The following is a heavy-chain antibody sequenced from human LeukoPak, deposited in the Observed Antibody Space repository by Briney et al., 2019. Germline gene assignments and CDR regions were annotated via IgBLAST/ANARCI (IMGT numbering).Heavy chain of an antibody. CDR2: ISAYNGHT. D-gene: IGHD1-26*01. CDR3: ARGGRWELPRPYAFDV. J-gene: IGHJ3*01. CDR1: GYTFTSYG. Sequence: SVKVSCKASGYTFTSYGISWVRQAPGQGLEWMGWISAYNGHTNYAQKLQGRVTMTTDTSTSTAYMELRSLRSDDTAVYYCARGGRWELPRPYAFDVWGQGTMVPVSS. V-gene: IGHV1-18*01.